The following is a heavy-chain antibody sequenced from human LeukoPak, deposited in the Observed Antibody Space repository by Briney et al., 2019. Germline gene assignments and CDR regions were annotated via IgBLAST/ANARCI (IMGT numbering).Heavy chain of an antibody. J-gene: IGHJ3*02. V-gene: IGHV4-59*01. CDR2: ISYGGRT. CDR1: GGSISSYF. CDR3: ARDKKDYYDSSGYYYFAFDI. D-gene: IGHD3-22*01. Sequence: SETLSLTCTVSGGSISSYFWSWIRQPPGKGLEWIGYISYGGRTNYNPSLKSRVTISGDTSKNQISLKLTSVTAADTAVYYCARDKKDYYDSSGYYYFAFDIWGQGTMVNVSS.